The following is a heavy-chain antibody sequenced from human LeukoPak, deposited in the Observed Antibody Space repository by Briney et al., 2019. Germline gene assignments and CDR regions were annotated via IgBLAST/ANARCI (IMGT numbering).Heavy chain of an antibody. CDR3: AKDLGSRGLGTTLIN. Sequence: GGSLRLSCVASGFTFSDYAMTWFRRAPGTGLECVSGISERGDRMDYADSVKGRFTISGDNSKNTLYLQMHSLKVEDTAIYFCAKDLGSRGLGTTLINWGQGTLVTVSS. J-gene: IGHJ4*02. CDR1: GFTFSDYA. CDR2: ISERGDRM. D-gene: IGHD1/OR15-1a*01. V-gene: IGHV3-23*01.